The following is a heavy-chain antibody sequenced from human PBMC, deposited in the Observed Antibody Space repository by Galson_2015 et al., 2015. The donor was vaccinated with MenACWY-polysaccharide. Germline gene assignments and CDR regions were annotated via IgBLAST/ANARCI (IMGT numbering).Heavy chain of an antibody. Sequence: SLRLSCAASGFTLGNYGMSWVRQAPGKGLEWVSYISGSSSTIYYADSVKGRFTISRDNAKNSLSLQVNSLRDDDTAVYHCAGKGSGWSVFDYWGQGTLVTVSS. CDR2: ISGSSSTI. CDR1: GFTLGNYG. CDR3: AGKGSGWSVFDY. J-gene: IGHJ4*02. V-gene: IGHV3-48*02. D-gene: IGHD6-19*01.